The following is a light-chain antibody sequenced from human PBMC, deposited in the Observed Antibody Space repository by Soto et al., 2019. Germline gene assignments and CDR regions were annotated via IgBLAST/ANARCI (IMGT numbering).Light chain of an antibody. Sequence: EIVLTQSPATLSLSPGERATLSCRASQSVSSYLAWYQQKPGQAPRLLIYDASNRATGIPARFSGSGSGTDFTLTISSLEPEDFEVYYCQQRSNWPWTCGQGSKVEI. CDR3: QQRSNWPWT. J-gene: IGKJ1*01. CDR1: QSVSSY. V-gene: IGKV3-11*01. CDR2: DAS.